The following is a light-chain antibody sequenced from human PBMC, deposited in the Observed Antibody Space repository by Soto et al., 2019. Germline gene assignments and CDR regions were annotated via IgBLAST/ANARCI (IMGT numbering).Light chain of an antibody. J-gene: IGLJ1*01. CDR2: EVS. CDR3: SSYRSIRNLYV. Sequence: QSALTQPASVSGSPGQSITISCTGTSSDVGGYNFVSWYQQYPGKAPKLIIYEVSNRPSGISNRFSGSKSGNTASLTISGLQAEDEADYYCSSYRSIRNLYVFGTGTKLTVL. CDR1: SSDVGGYNF. V-gene: IGLV2-14*01.